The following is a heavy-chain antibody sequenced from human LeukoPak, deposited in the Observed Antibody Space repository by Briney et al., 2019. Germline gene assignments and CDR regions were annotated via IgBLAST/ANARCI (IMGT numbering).Heavy chain of an antibody. CDR2: ISPNGVIT. D-gene: IGHD3-10*02. CDR3: AELGITMIGGV. J-gene: IGHJ6*04. Sequence: PGGSLRLSCAASGFTFSSHGMNWVRQAPGKGLEWVPGISPNGVITYYADSVKGRFTISRDNSKGTVSLQMNSLRAEDTAVYYCAELGITMIGGVWGKGTTVTISS. V-gene: IGHV3-23*01. CDR1: GFTFSSHG.